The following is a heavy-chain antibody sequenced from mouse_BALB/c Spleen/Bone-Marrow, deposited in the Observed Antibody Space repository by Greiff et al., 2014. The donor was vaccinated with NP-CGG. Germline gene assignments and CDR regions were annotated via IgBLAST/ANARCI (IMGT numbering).Heavy chain of an antibody. CDR3: ARSDYYGSSYKAWFTY. Sequence: EVQLQQSGPELVKPGASMKISCKASGYSFTGYTMNWVKQSHGKNLEWIGLIYPYNGGTTYNQKFKGKATFTIDKASSTAYMELLSLTSEDSAVYYWARSDYYGSSYKAWFTYWGQGTLVTVSA. CDR2: IYPYNGGT. V-gene: IGHV1-18*01. CDR1: GYSFTGYT. D-gene: IGHD1-1*01. J-gene: IGHJ3*01.